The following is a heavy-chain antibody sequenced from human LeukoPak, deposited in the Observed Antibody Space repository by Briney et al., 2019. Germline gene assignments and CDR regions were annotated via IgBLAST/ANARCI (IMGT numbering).Heavy chain of an antibody. J-gene: IGHJ3*02. CDR1: GGTFSSYA. CDR2: IIPIFGTA. V-gene: IGHV1-69*13. Sequence: SVKVSCKASGGTFSSYAISWVRQAPGQGLEWMGGIIPIFGTANYAQKFQGRVTITADESTSTAYMELSSLRSEDTAVYYCARASRSDIEYSYGYAVGGDDAFDIWGQGTIVTVSS. CDR3: ARASRSDIEYSYGYAVGGDDAFDI. D-gene: IGHD5-18*01.